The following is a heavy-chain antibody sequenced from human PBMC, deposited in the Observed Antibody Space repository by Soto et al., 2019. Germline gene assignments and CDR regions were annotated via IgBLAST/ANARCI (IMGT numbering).Heavy chain of an antibody. Sequence: SETLSLTCAVSGYSITSSAWWSCVRQPPGKGLEWIGEIHLGGTTNYNPSLKSRVTISVDKSKNQFSLILNSVTAADTDIYYCARGDNWRLDLWGQGTLVTVSS. CDR1: GYSITSSAW. CDR3: ARGDNWRLDL. CDR2: IHLGGTT. J-gene: IGHJ5*02. D-gene: IGHD1-20*01. V-gene: IGHV4-4*02.